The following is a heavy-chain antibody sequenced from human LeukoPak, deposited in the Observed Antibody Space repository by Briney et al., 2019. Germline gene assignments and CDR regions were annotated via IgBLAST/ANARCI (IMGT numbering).Heavy chain of an antibody. Sequence: GGSLRLSCAASGFTFSSYWMSWVRQAPGKGLEWVANINQDGSEKYSVDSVKGRFTISRDNAKNSLYLQMNGLRAEDTAVYYCAREYYSDSSGSDYWGQGTLVTVSS. J-gene: IGHJ4*02. CDR2: INQDGSEK. CDR3: AREYYSDSSGSDY. CDR1: GFTFSSYW. V-gene: IGHV3-7*05. D-gene: IGHD3-22*01.